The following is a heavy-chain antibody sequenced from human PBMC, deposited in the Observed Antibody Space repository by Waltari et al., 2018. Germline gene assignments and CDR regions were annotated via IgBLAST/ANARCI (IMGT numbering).Heavy chain of an antibody. Sequence: EVQLVESGGGLVQPGGSLRLSCAASGFTFSSYWMHWVRQAPGKGLVWVSRINSDGGSTSYADSLKGRFTISRDNAKNTLYLQMNSLRAEDTAVYYCASYMTTVPRRAFDIWGQGTMVTVSS. CDR1: GFTFSSYW. J-gene: IGHJ3*02. V-gene: IGHV3-74*01. CDR3: ASYMTTVPRRAFDI. CDR2: INSDGGST. D-gene: IGHD4-17*01.